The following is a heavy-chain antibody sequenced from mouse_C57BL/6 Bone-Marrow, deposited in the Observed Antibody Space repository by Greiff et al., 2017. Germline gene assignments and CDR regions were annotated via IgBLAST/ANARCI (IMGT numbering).Heavy chain of an antibody. Sequence: EVKLMESGPGLVKPSQSLSLTCSVTGYSITSGYYWNWIRQFPGNKLEWMGYISYDGSNNYNPSLKNRISITRDTSKYQFFLKLNSVTTEDTATYYCARDLLVTTVVDHWGQGTTLTVSS. CDR2: ISYDGSN. CDR3: ARDLLVTTVVDH. J-gene: IGHJ2*01. CDR1: GYSITSGYY. D-gene: IGHD1-1*01. V-gene: IGHV3-6*01.